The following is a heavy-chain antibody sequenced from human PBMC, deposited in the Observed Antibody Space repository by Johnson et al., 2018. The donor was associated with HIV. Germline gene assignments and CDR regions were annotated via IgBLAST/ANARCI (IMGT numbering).Heavy chain of an antibody. J-gene: IGHJ3*02. V-gene: IGHV3-53*01. CDR3: ASDELGEDAFDI. Sequence: VQLVESGGGLIQPGGSLRLSCAASGFTVSSNYMIWVRQAPGKGLEWVSVIYSGGSTYYADSVKGRFTISRDNSKNTLYRQMNSLRAGDTAVYYCASDELGEDAFDIWGQGTMVTVSS. D-gene: IGHD3-16*01. CDR1: GFTVSSNY. CDR2: IYSGGST.